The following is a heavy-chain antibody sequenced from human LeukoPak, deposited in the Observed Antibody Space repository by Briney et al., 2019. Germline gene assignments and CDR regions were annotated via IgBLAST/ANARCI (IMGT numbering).Heavy chain of an antibody. CDR2: ISSSGSTI. CDR3: ARDTAPGDYYYGMDV. J-gene: IGHJ6*02. CDR1: GFTFSSYS. V-gene: IGHV3-48*04. Sequence: GGSLRLSCAASGFTFSSYSMNWIRQAPGKGLEWVSYISSSGSTIYYADSAKGRFTISRDNAKNSLCLQMNSLRAEDTAVYYCARDTAPGDYYYGMDVWGQGTTVTVSS. D-gene: IGHD2-21*01.